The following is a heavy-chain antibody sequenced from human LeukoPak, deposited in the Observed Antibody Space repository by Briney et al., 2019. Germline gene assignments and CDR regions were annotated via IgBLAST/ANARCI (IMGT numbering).Heavy chain of an antibody. J-gene: IGHJ4*02. CDR2: INHSGST. CDR1: GGSFSGYY. D-gene: IGHD3-16*02. Sequence: SETLSLTCAVYGGSFSGYYWSWIRQPPGKGLVWIGEINHSGSTNYNPSLKSRVTISVDTSKNQFSLKLSSVTAADTAVYYCARVGMNDYVWGSYRSNRAPDYWGQGTLVAVSS. CDR3: ARVGMNDYVWGSYRSNRAPDY. V-gene: IGHV4-34*01.